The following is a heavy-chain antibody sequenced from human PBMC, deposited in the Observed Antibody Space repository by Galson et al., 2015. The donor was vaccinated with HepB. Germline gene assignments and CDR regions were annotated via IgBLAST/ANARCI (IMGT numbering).Heavy chain of an antibody. CDR1: GFTFSGSA. D-gene: IGHD2-2*01. CDR2: IRSKANSYAT. CDR3: TRVPAADGGLDWFDP. J-gene: IGHJ5*02. Sequence: SLRLSCAASGFTFSGSAMHWVRQASGKGLEWVGRIRSKANSYATVYAASVKGRFTISRDDSKNTAYLQMNSLKTEDTAVYYCTRVPAADGGLDWFDPWGQGTLVTVSS. V-gene: IGHV3-73*01.